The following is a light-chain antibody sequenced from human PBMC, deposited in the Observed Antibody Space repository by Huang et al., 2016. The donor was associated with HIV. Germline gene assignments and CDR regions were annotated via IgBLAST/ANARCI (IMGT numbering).Light chain of an antibody. V-gene: IGKV3-15*01. CDR2: DAS. Sequence: EIVMTQSPATLSVSPGERATLSCRASQSVSNYLAWDQQKPGQAPRLLSYDASTGATGITARFSGSGSGTEFTLTISSLQSEDSAVYYCQQYNDWPLTFGGGTKVEIK. J-gene: IGKJ4*01. CDR3: QQYNDWPLT. CDR1: QSVSNY.